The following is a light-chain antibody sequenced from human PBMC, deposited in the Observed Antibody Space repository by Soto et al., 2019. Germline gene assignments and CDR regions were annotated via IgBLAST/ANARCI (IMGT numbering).Light chain of an antibody. CDR3: QQYYTPLWT. CDR2: WAS. V-gene: IGKV4-1*01. Sequence: VLTQSPDSLAVCLGERATINCKSRQSVLYGSNNRHYLAWYQQKPGQPPKLLIYWASTRESGVPDRFSGSGSGTDFTLTISSLQAEDVAVYYCQQYYTPLWTFGQGTKVEIK. J-gene: IGKJ1*01. CDR1: QSVLYGSNNRHY.